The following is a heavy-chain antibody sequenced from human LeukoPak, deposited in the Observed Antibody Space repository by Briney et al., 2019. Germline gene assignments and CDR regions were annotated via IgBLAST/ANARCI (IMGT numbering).Heavy chain of an antibody. J-gene: IGHJ4*02. Sequence: GGSLRLSCAASGFTFSSYAMSRVRQAPGKGLEWVSAISGSGCSTYYADSVKGRFTISRDNSKNTLYLQMNSLRAEDTAAYYCAKDRRFLEWLLLDYWGQGTLVTVSS. CDR1: GFTFSSYA. D-gene: IGHD3-3*01. CDR3: AKDRRFLEWLLLDY. CDR2: ISGSGCST. V-gene: IGHV3-23*01.